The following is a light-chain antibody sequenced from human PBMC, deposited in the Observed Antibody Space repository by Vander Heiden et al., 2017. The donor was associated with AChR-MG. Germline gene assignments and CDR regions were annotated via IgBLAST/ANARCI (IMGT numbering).Light chain of an antibody. CDR1: QGIASH. CDR3: LQLNSYPLT. V-gene: IGKV1-9*01. CDR2: AAS. J-gene: IGKJ4*01. Sequence: IQLTQSPSSLSASVGDRVTITCRASQGIASHLAWYQEKPGRAPKVLIYAASILQSEVPSRFSGSGSGTDFTLTISNLQPEDFATYYCLQLNSYPLTFGGGTKVEIK.